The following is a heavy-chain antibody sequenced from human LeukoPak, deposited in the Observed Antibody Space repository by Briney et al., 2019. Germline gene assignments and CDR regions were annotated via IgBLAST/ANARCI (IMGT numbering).Heavy chain of an antibody. CDR2: IDPDGSTT. D-gene: IGHD3-3*01. CDR1: GFTLNGYW. Sequence: PGGSLRLSCAASGFTLNGYWMHWVRQAPGEGLVWVSRIDPDGSTTNYAESVKGRFTISRDNAKNTLFLQMNSLRAEDTAVYYCGRSGDFWSGSGVAYWGQGTLVTVSS. J-gene: IGHJ4*02. V-gene: IGHV3-74*01. CDR3: GRSGDFWSGSGVAY.